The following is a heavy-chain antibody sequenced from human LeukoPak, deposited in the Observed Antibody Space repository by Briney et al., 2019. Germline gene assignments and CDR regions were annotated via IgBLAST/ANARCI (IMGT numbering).Heavy chain of an antibody. Sequence: ASVKVSCKVSGYTLTELSMHWVRQAPGKGLEWMGGFDPEDGETIYAQKFQGRVTMTEDTSTDTAYMKLSSLRSEDTAVYYCATFPYYCSGGSCPHSFDYWGQGTLVTVSS. CDR2: FDPEDGET. D-gene: IGHD2-15*01. CDR1: GYTLTELS. V-gene: IGHV1-24*01. J-gene: IGHJ4*02. CDR3: ATFPYYCSGGSCPHSFDY.